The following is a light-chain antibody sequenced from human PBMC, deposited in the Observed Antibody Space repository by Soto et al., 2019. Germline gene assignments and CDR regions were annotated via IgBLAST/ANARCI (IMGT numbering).Light chain of an antibody. CDR2: DAS. Sequence: DIQMTQSPSTLSASVGDRVTITCRAIQSISSWLAWYQQKPGKAPKLLIYDASSLESGVPSRFSGSGSGTEFTITISSLQPDDFATYDGQQYNSYSWTFGQGTKVEIK. CDR3: QQYNSYSWT. J-gene: IGKJ1*01. CDR1: QSISSW. V-gene: IGKV1-5*01.